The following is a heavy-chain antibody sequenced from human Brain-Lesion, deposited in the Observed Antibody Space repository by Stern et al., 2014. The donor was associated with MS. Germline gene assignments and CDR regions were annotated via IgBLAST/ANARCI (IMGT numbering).Heavy chain of an antibody. Sequence: VQLVESGAEVKKPGASVKVSCKVSGYTLTELSMHWVRQAPRKGLEWMGGFDPEDGETIYAQKFQGRVTMTEDTSTDTAYMELSSPRSEDTAVYYCATLSPGAGGNYYRHFDYWGQGTLVTVSS. D-gene: IGHD1-26*01. CDR3: ATLSPGAGGNYYRHFDY. J-gene: IGHJ4*02. V-gene: IGHV1-24*01. CDR2: FDPEDGET. CDR1: GYTLTELS.